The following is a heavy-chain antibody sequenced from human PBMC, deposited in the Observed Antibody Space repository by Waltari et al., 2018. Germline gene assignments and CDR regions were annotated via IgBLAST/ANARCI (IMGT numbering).Heavy chain of an antibody. CDR3: ARDSGSYDAFDI. D-gene: IGHD1-26*01. CDR1: GGSISSGSYY. J-gene: IGHJ3*02. V-gene: IGHV4-61*09. Sequence: QVQLQESGPGLVKPSQTLSLTCTVSGGSISSGSYYWSWIRQPAGKGLEWIVYIYTSGSTNYNPSLKSRVTISVDTSKNQFSLKLSSVTAADTAVYYCARDSGSYDAFDIWGQGTMVTVSS. CDR2: IYTSGST.